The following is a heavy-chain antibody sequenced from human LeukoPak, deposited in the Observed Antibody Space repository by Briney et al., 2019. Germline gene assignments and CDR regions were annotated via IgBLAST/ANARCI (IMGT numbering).Heavy chain of an antibody. D-gene: IGHD5-18*01. CDR1: GFTSSSYG. J-gene: IGHJ4*02. Sequence: GGSLRLSCAASGFTSSSYGMHWVRQAPGKGLEWVAVIWYGGSNKYYADSVKGRFTISRDNSKNTLYLQMNSLRAEDTAVYYCAKDRGYSYSLDYWGQGTLVTVSS. CDR3: AKDRGYSYSLDY. V-gene: IGHV3-30*02. CDR2: IWYGGSNK.